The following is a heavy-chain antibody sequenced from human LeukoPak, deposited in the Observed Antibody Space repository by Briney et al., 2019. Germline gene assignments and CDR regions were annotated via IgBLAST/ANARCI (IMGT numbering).Heavy chain of an antibody. D-gene: IGHD5-18*01. CDR1: GFAFNKAW. CDR3: VRRYSYAYGYFDS. J-gene: IGHJ4*02. CDR2: IGSKAYGGTT. Sequence: PGGSLRLSCAASGFAFNKAWMSWVRQAPGKGLEWVAFIGSKAYGGTTDYAASVKGRFTISRDDSKSIAYLQMNSLKTEDTAVYYCVRRYSYAYGYFDSWGQGTLVTVSS. V-gene: IGHV3-49*04.